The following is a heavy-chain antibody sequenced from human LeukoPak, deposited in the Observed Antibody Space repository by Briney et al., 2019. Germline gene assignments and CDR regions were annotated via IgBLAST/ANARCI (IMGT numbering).Heavy chain of an antibody. D-gene: IGHD2-2*01. CDR2: INTDGSST. V-gene: IGHV3-74*01. Sequence: GGSLRLSCAASGFTFGSYWMHWVRHAPGKGLVWVSRINTDGSSTSYADSVKGRFTISRDNAKNTLYLQMNSLRAEDTAVYYCARDLFCSSTSCYAGGWFDPWGQGTLVTVSS. CDR3: ARDLFCSSTSCYAGGWFDP. CDR1: GFTFGSYW. J-gene: IGHJ5*02.